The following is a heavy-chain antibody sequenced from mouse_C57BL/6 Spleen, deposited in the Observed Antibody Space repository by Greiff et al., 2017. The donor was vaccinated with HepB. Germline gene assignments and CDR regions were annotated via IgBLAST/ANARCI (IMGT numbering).Heavy chain of an antibody. Sequence: VQLQQSGAELVKPGASVKLSCKASGYTFTSYWMQWVKQRPGQGLEWIGEIDPSDSYTNYNQKFKGKATLTVDTSSSTAYMQLSSLTSDDSAVYYCARLNGSSYFDYWAKAPLSQSPQ. CDR3: ARLNGSSYFDY. J-gene: IGHJ2*01. CDR1: GYTFTSYW. D-gene: IGHD1-1*01. V-gene: IGHV1-50*01. CDR2: IDPSDSYT.